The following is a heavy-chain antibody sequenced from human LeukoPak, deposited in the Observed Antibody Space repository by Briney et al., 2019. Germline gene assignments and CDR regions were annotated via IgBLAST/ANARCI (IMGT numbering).Heavy chain of an antibody. D-gene: IGHD3-16*01. Sequence: SETLSLTCTVSGGSISSYYWSWIRQPPGKGLEWLGYIYYSGSTNYNPSLKSRVTISVDTSKNQFSLKLSSVTAADTAVYYCARDSVGRFGIYYYYYMDVWGKGTTVTISS. V-gene: IGHV4-59*01. J-gene: IGHJ6*03. CDR2: IYYSGST. CDR1: GGSISSYY. CDR3: ARDSVGRFGIYYYYYMDV.